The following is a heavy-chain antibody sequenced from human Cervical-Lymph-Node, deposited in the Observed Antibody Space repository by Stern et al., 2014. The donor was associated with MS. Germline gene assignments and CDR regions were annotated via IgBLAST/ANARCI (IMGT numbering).Heavy chain of an antibody. CDR1: GFTFSSYG. J-gene: IGHJ4*02. V-gene: IGHV3-33*01. Sequence: VKLLESGGGVVQPGRSLRLSCAASGFTFSSYGMHWVRQAPGKGLEWVAVIWYDGSNKYYADSVKGRFTISRDNSKNTLYLQMNSLRAEDTAVYYCARDRHDLGYCSGGSCYLPDYWGQGTLVTVSS. CDR2: IWYDGSNK. CDR3: ARDRHDLGYCSGGSCYLPDY. D-gene: IGHD2-15*01.